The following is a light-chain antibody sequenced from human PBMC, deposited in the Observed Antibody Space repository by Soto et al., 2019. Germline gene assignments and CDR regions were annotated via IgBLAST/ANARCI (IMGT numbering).Light chain of an antibody. V-gene: IGKV3-15*01. CDR2: GAS. CDR3: QQYNNWPPWT. J-gene: IGKJ1*01. CDR1: QGIGSA. Sequence: MTQSPSSVSASVGDRVVITCRASQGIGSALVWYQQKPGKAPDLLIFGASTRATGIPARFSGSGSGTEFTLTISSLQSEDFAVYYCQQYNNWPPWTFGQGTKVEIK.